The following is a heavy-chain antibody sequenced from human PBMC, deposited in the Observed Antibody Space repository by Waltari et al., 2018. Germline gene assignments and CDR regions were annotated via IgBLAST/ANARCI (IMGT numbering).Heavy chain of an antibody. D-gene: IGHD3-16*01. J-gene: IGHJ4*02. CDR2: ISSSSSTI. V-gene: IGHV3-48*04. Sequence: EVQLVESGGGLVQPGGSLRLSCAASGFTFSSYSMNWVRQAPGKGLEWVSYISSSSSTIYYADSVKGRFTISRDNAKNSLYLQMNSLRAEDTAVYYCARGGRNLSWGNDYWGQGTLVTVSS. CDR3: ARGGRNLSWGNDY. CDR1: GFTFSSYS.